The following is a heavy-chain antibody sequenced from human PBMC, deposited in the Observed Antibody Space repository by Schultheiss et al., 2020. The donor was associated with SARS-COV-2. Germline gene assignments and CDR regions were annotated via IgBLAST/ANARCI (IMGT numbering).Heavy chain of an antibody. V-gene: IGHV1-69*10. D-gene: IGHD2-15*01. Sequence: SVKVSCKASGGTFSSYAISWVRQAPGQGLEWMGGIIPIFGIANYAQKFQGRVTITADKSTSTAYMELSSLRSEDTAVYYCASPNCSGGSCPLDYWGQGTLVTVSS. CDR2: IIPIFGIA. CDR1: GGTFSSYA. CDR3: ASPNCSGGSCPLDY. J-gene: IGHJ4*02.